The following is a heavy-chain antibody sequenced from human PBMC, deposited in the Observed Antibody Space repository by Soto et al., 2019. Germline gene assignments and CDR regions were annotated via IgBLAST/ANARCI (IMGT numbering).Heavy chain of an antibody. CDR1: GFTFSSYA. CDR3: AKSEEIDYLFDY. D-gene: IGHD4-17*01. V-gene: IGHV3-23*01. J-gene: IGHJ4*02. CDR2: IIGSGGST. Sequence: PGGSLRLSCAASGFTFSSYAMSWVRQAPGKGLEWVSAIIGSGGSTYYADSVKGRFTISRDNSKHTLYLQMNSLRAEDTAVYYYAKSEEIDYLFDYWSQGTMVNVSS.